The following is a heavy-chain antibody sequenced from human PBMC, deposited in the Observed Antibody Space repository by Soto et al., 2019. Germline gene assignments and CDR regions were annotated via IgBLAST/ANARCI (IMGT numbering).Heavy chain of an antibody. J-gene: IGHJ6*02. Sequence: PGESLKISCKGPGYSFTSYWISWVRQMPGKGLEWMGRIDPSDSYTNYSPSFQGHVTISADKSISTAYLQWSSLKASDTAMYYCARPSYGGNSPGYYYGMDVWGQGTTDTVS. D-gene: IGHD2-21*02. V-gene: IGHV5-10-1*01. CDR3: ARPSYGGNSPGYYYGMDV. CDR1: GYSFTSYW. CDR2: IDPSDSYT.